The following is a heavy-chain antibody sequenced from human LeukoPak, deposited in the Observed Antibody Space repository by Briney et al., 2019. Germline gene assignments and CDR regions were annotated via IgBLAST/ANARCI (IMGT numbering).Heavy chain of an antibody. J-gene: IGHJ4*02. CDR1: GYTFTGYY. CDR2: INPNSGGT. D-gene: IGHD3-3*01. Sequence: VASVKVSCKASGYTFTGYYMHWVRQAPGQGLEWMGWINPNSGGTDYAQKFQGRVTMTRDTSISTAYMELSRLRSDDTAVYYCARGSRVDFWSGPFDYWGQGTLVTVSS. V-gene: IGHV1-2*02. CDR3: ARGSRVDFWSGPFDY.